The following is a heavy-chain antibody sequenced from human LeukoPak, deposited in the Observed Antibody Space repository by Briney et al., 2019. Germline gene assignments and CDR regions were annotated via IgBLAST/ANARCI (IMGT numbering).Heavy chain of an antibody. D-gene: IGHD3-10*01. V-gene: IGHV3-23*01. Sequence: GGSLRLSCAASGFTFSSYAMSWVRQAPGKGLEWVSAISGSGGSTYYADSVKGRFTISRDNSKNTLYLQMNSLRAEDTAVYYCAKDRSYYGSGSFFPGRDYWGQGTLVTVSS. CDR3: AKDRSYYGSGSFFPGRDY. CDR2: ISGSGGST. CDR1: GFTFSSYA. J-gene: IGHJ4*02.